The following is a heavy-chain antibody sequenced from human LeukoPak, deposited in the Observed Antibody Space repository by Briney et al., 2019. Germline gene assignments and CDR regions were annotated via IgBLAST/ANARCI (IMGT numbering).Heavy chain of an antibody. Sequence: PGGSLRLSCAASGFTFSSYAMSWVRQAPGKGLEWVSAISGSGGSTYYADSVKGRFTISRDNSKNTLYLQMNSLRAEDTAVYYCAKDPAIVPAAILDYWGQGTLVTVSS. J-gene: IGHJ4*02. V-gene: IGHV3-23*01. CDR2: ISGSGGST. CDR3: AKDPAIVPAAILDY. CDR1: GFTFSSYA. D-gene: IGHD2-2*01.